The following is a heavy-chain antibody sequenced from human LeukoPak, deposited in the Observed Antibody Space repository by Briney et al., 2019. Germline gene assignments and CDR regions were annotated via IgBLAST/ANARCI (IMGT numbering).Heavy chain of an antibody. CDR2: VYWDGDK. V-gene: IGHV2-5*02. D-gene: IGHD2-21*01. Sequence: ESGPTLLQPTQTLTLTFTFSGLSRGTRGVGVGWVRQPPGKALEWLALVYWDGDKRYSPSLNDRLTITKDTSKSQVVLTMTNMAPVDTATYYCAHRPGRGIPAAHWGQGTLVTVSS. J-gene: IGHJ4*02. CDR3: AHRPGRGIPAAH. CDR1: GLSRGTRGVG.